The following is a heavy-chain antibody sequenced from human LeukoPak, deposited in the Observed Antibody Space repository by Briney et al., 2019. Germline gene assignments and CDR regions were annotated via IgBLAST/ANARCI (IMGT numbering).Heavy chain of an antibody. V-gene: IGHV4-61*02. CDR3: ARDGPTWAGYYYYYMDV. Sequence: TLSLACTVSGGSISSSSYYWSWIRQPAGKGLEWIGRIYTSGSTNYNPSLKSRVTISVDTSKNQFSLKLSSVTAADTAVYYCARDGPTWAGYYYYYMDVWGKGTTVTISS. CDR2: IYTSGST. J-gene: IGHJ6*03. CDR1: GGSISSSSYY. D-gene: IGHD1-26*01.